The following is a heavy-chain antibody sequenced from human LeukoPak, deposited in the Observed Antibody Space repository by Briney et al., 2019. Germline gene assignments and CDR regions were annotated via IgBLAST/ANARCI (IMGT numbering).Heavy chain of an antibody. Sequence: SETLSLTCTVSGGSISSYYWSWIRQPPGKGLEWIGYIYTSGSTNYNPSLKSRVTISVDTSKNQFSLKLSSVTAADTAVYYCARLQRDVTIFGVVIGYMDVWGKGTRSPSP. CDR1: GGSISSYY. D-gene: IGHD3-3*01. CDR3: ARLQRDVTIFGVVIGYMDV. J-gene: IGHJ6*03. CDR2: IYTSGST. V-gene: IGHV4-4*09.